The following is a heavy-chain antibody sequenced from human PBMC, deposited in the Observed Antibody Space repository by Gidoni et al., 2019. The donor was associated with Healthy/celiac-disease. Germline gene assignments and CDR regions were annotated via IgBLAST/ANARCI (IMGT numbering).Heavy chain of an antibody. Sequence: QVQLVESGGGVVQPGRSVRLSCAASGFTFNSYAMHWVRQAPGKGLEWVAVISYDGSNKYYADSVKGRFTISRDNSKNTLYVQMNSLRPEDTAVYYCVRDLDYCGQGILVTVSS. J-gene: IGHJ4*02. V-gene: IGHV3-30*04. CDR3: VRDLDY. CDR2: ISYDGSNK. CDR1: GFTFNSYA.